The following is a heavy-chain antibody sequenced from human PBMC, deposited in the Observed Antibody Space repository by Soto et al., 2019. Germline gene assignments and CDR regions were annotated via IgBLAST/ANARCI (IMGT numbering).Heavy chain of an antibody. CDR3: ARKEGSDTSGYPTTNYYGMDV. CDR2: IWYDGNNK. Sequence: QVQLVESGGGVVQPGRSLRLSCAASGFTFSSYGMHWVRQAPGKGLEWVTFIWYDGNNKYYADSVKGRFTISRDNSKNTLYLQVNTLRAEDTAVYYCARKEGSDTSGYPTTNYYGMDVWGQGTTVTVSS. D-gene: IGHD3-22*01. J-gene: IGHJ6*02. V-gene: IGHV3-33*01. CDR1: GFTFSSYG.